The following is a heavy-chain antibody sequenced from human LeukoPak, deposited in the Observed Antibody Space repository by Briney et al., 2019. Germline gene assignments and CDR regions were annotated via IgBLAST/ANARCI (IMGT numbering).Heavy chain of an antibody. CDR3: ARTRLPHGDYVQVWFDP. CDR1: GFSLRTSGMC. V-gene: IGHV2-70*11. CDR2: IDWDDDK. J-gene: IGHJ5*02. D-gene: IGHD4-17*01. Sequence: SGPALVKPTQTLTLTCTFSGFSLRTSGMCVSWIRQPPGKALEWLSRIDWDDDKYYSTSLKTRLTTSKDTSKNQVVLTMTNMDPVDTATYYCARTRLPHGDYVQVWFDPWGQGTLVTVSS.